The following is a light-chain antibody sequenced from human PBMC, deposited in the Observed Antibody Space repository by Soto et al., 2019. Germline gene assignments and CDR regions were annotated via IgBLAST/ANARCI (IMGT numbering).Light chain of an antibody. Sequence: DIQMTQSPPTLSASVGDRVTITCRASQSIRHYLAWYQQMPGKAPKLLIYGASTLQSGVPSRFSGSGSGTEVTLTISSLQPDEFGTYFCQHHNSYSQTFGQGTKVEIK. J-gene: IGKJ1*01. V-gene: IGKV1-5*01. CDR2: GAS. CDR1: QSIRHY. CDR3: QHHNSYSQT.